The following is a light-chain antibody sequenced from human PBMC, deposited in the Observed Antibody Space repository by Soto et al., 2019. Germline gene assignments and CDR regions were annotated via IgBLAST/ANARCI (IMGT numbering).Light chain of an antibody. V-gene: IGLV1-44*01. CDR1: SSNIGRNT. CDR2: SNN. CDR3: AAWDDSLNVS. J-gene: IGLJ2*01. Sequence: QSVLTQPPSASGTPGQRVTISCSGSSSNIGRNTVNWYQQLPGTAPKLLIYSNNQRPSGVPDRFSGSKSGTSASLAISGLQSEDEADYYCAAWDDSLNVSFGGGTKVTVL.